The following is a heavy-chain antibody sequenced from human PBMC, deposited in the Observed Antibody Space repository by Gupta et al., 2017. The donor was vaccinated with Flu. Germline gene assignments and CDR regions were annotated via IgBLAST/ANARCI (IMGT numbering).Heavy chain of an antibody. CDR3: AREAYAYNYMDA. V-gene: IGHV3-21*04. CDR1: S. Sequence: SFNWVRRAPGKGLEWVASISSNEIYKDYGDSVKGRFSISRDNAKNSSYLQMDSLTVDDTAIYYCAREAYAYNYMDAWGKGTTVTVSS. CDR2: ISSNEIYK. D-gene: IGHD3-16*01. J-gene: IGHJ6*03.